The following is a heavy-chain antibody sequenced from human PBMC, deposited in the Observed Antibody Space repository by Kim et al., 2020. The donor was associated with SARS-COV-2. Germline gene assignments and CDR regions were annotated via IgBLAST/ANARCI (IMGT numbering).Heavy chain of an antibody. CDR2: MNPNSGNT. CDR1: GYTFTSYD. Sequence: ASVKVSCKASGYTFTSYDINWVRQATGQGLEWMGWMNPNSGNTGYAQKHQGRVTMTRNTSISTAYMELSSLRSEDTAVYYCARGHLKSIVVVIAPRPYYYYMDVWGKGTTVTVSS. J-gene: IGHJ6*03. V-gene: IGHV1-8*01. CDR3: ARGHLKSIVVVIAPRPYYYYMDV. D-gene: IGHD2-21*01.